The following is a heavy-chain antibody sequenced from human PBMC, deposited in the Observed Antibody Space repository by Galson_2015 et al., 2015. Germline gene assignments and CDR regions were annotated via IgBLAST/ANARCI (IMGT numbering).Heavy chain of an antibody. V-gene: IGHV1-8*01. CDR1: GYTFTSYD. CDR3: ARVVAGLYCGGDCYWSFGANWYFDL. D-gene: IGHD2-21*01. Sequence: SVKVSCKASGYTFTSYDINWVRQATGQGLEWMGWMNPNSGNTGYAQKFQGRVTMTRNTSISTAYMELSSLRSEDTAVYYCARVVAGLYCGGDCYWSFGANWYFDLWGRGTLVTVSS. CDR2: MNPNSGNT. J-gene: IGHJ2*01.